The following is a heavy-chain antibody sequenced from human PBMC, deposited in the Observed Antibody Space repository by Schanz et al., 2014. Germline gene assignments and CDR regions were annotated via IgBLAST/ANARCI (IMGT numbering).Heavy chain of an antibody. CDR3: AKAEYDILTDSYSRLDP. CDR1: GYTFTTYA. V-gene: IGHV1-18*01. D-gene: IGHD3-9*01. Sequence: QVQLVQSGAEAKKPGASVRVSCKASGYTFTTYAMSWVRQAPGQGLEWVGWISVYTGNTKYGQKVQGRVTMTTDTSTSTAYMALTDLRSDDTAVYYCAKAEYDILTDSYSRLDPWGQGTLVTVSS. CDR2: ISVYTGNT. J-gene: IGHJ5*02.